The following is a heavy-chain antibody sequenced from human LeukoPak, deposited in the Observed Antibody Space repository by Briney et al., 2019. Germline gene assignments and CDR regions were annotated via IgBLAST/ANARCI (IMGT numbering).Heavy chain of an antibody. V-gene: IGHV3-7*03. CDR2: IKQDGSEK. CDR3: ARVVTVAHWYFDL. Sequence: GGSLRLSCAAFSGYWMTWVRQAPGKGLEWVANIKQDGSEKYYVDSVKGRFTISRDNAKNSLYLQMNSLRAEDTAVYYCARVVTVAHWYFDLWGRGTLVTVSS. J-gene: IGHJ2*01. D-gene: IGHD4-23*01. CDR1: SGYW.